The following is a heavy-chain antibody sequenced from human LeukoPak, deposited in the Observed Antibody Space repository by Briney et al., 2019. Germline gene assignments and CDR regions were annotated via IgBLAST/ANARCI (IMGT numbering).Heavy chain of an antibody. CDR3: ARQVGATFLDY. D-gene: IGHD1-26*01. Sequence: SETLSLTCTVSGGSISSYYWSWIRQPPGKGLEWIGDIYYSGSTNYNPSLKSRVTISVDTSKNQFPLKLSSVTAADTAVYYCARQVGATFLDYWGQGTLVTVSS. J-gene: IGHJ4*02. V-gene: IGHV4-59*08. CDR2: IYYSGST. CDR1: GGSISSYY.